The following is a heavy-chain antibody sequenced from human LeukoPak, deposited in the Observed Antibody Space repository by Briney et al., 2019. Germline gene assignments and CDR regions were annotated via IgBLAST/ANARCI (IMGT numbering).Heavy chain of an antibody. D-gene: IGHD3-9*01. CDR1: GYTFTGYY. V-gene: IGHV1-2*02. CDR2: INPNSGGT. Sequence: ASVKVSCKASGYTFTGYYMHWVRQAPGQGLEWMGWINPNSGGTNYAQKFQGRVTMTRDTSISTAYMELSRLRSDDTAVYYCARDRYFDWLSPFYWGQGTPVTVSS. J-gene: IGHJ4*02. CDR3: ARDRYFDWLSPFY.